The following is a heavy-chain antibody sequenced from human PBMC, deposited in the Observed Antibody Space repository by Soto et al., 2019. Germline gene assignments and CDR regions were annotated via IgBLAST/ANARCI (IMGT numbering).Heavy chain of an antibody. CDR2: IWYDGSNK. D-gene: IGHD3-10*01. V-gene: IGHV3-33*01. CDR3: ARTGVRGVIMVGYYYGMDV. J-gene: IGHJ6*02. Sequence: TGGSLRLSCAASGFTFSSYGMHWVRQAPGKGLEWVAVIWYDGSNKYYADSVKGRFTISRDNSKNTLYLQMNSLRAEDTAVYYCARTGVRGVIMVGYYYGMDVWGQGTTVTVSS. CDR1: GFTFSSYG.